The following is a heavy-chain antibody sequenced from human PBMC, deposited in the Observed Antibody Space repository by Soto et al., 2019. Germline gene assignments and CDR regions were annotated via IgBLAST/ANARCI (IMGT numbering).Heavy chain of an antibody. V-gene: IGHV3-48*03. Sequence: GGSLRLSCAASGFTFSTCEMNWVRQAPGKGLEWVSYISSSGTTIYYADSVKGRLTISRDNAKNSLYLQMNSVRAEDTAVYYCATRSGGGGAFDFWGQGTMVTVSS. CDR1: GFTFSTCE. CDR2: ISSSGTTI. CDR3: ATRSGGGGAFDF. J-gene: IGHJ3*01. D-gene: IGHD3-10*01.